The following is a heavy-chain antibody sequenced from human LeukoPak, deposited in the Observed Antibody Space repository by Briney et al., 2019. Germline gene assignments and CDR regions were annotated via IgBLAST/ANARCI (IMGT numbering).Heavy chain of an antibody. D-gene: IGHD5-12*01. CDR1: GGTFSSYA. Sequence: ASVKVSCKASGGTFSSYAISWVRQAPGQGLEWMGRIIPILGIANYAQKFQGRVTITADKSTSTAYMELSSLRSEDTAVYYCARDPSNSGYDYLYYFDYWGQGTLVTVSS. J-gene: IGHJ4*02. V-gene: IGHV1-69*04. CDR2: IIPILGIA. CDR3: ARDPSNSGYDYLYYFDY.